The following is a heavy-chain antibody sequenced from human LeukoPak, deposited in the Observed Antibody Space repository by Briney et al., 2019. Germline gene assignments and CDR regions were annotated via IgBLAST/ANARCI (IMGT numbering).Heavy chain of an antibody. CDR3: ALLKYFYYYYMDV. J-gene: IGHJ6*03. D-gene: IGHD2-21*01. V-gene: IGHV1-18*01. CDR2: ISAYNGNT. CDR1: GYTFTSYG. Sequence: ASVKVSCKASGYTFTSYGISWVRQAPGQGLEWMGWISAYNGNTNYAQKLQGRVTMTTDTSTSTAYMELRSLRFDDTAVYYCALLKYFYYYYMDVWGKGTTVTVSS.